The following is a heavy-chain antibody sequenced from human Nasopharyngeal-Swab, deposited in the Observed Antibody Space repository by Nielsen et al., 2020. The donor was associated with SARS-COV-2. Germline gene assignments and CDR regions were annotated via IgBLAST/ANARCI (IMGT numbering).Heavy chain of an antibody. CDR2: IYYSGST. CDR1: GGSLSSGGYY. CDR3: ARAMIVVVINAFDI. J-gene: IGHJ3*02. D-gene: IGHD3-22*01. Sequence: SQPLSLPCTVSGGSLSSGGYYWSWIRQHPGKGLEWIGYIYYSGSTYYNPSLKSRVTISVDTSKNQFSLKLSSVTAADTAVYYCARAMIVVVINAFDIWGQGTMVTVSS. V-gene: IGHV4-31*03.